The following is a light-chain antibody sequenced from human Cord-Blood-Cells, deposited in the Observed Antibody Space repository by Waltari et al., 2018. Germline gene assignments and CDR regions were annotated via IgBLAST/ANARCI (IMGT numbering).Light chain of an antibody. CDR1: SSDVGGYNY. CDR2: EVS. Sequence: QSALTQPPPASGSPGQSVTISCTGTSSDVGGYNYVPWYQQHPAKAPTLMIYEVSKRPSGVPDRFSGSKSGNTASLTVSGLQAEDEADYYCSSYAGSNNLVFGGGTKLTVL. CDR3: SSYAGSNNLV. J-gene: IGLJ2*01. V-gene: IGLV2-8*01.